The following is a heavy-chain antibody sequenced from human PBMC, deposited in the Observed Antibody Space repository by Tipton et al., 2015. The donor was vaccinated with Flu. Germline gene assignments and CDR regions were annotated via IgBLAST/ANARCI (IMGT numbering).Heavy chain of an antibody. D-gene: IGHD6-13*01. J-gene: IGHJ5*02. CDR1: GFTFSSYW. CDR3: ARGRIVAPA. Sequence: LSLTCAASGFTFSSYWMRWVRQAPGKGLEWVASINQDGSEKNYVDSVKGRFTVSRDNAKNSLYLQMNSLRAEDTAVYYCARGRIVAPAWGQGTLVTVPS. V-gene: IGHV3-7*01. CDR2: INQDGSEK.